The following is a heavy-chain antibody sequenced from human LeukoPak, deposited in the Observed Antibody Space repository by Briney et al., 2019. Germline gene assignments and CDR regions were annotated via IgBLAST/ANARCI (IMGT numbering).Heavy chain of an antibody. Sequence: ASVKVSCKASGYTFTSYDINWVRQATGQGLEWMGWMNPNSGNRGYAQKFQGRVTMTRNTSISTAYMELSSLRSEDTAVYYCAREVEKGEWLSPKPDFDPWGQGTLVTVSS. V-gene: IGHV1-8*01. CDR1: GYTFTSYD. J-gene: IGHJ5*02. CDR3: AREVEKGEWLSPKPDFDP. CDR2: MNPNSGNR. D-gene: IGHD3-3*01.